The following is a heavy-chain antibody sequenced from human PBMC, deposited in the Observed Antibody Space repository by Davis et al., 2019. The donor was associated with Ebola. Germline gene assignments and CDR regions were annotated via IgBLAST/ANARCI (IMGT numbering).Heavy chain of an antibody. CDR2: IIHSGST. CDR1: GGPFSGYF. V-gene: IGHV4-34*12. D-gene: IGHD2-15*01. J-gene: IGHJ6*02. CDR3: ARARVVVVAATEVYYYYGMDV. Sequence: SDTLSLTCAVHGGPFSGYFWTGNRQPPGKGLEWIGEIIHSGSTHYNPSLKSRVTLSVDTSKNQFPLKVNSVTAADTAMYYCARARVVVVAATEVYYYYGMDVWGQGTTVTVSS.